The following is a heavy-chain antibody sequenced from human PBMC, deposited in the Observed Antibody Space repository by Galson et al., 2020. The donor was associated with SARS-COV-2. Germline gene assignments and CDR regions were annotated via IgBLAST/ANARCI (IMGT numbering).Heavy chain of an antibody. J-gene: IGHJ4*02. CDR1: GFTFSSYE. CDR3: ARENQYYDILTGYSIQPVD. Sequence: GESLKISCAASGFTFSSYEVNWVRQAPGKGLEWVSYISSSGSTIYYADSVKGRFTISRDNAKNSLYLQMNSLRAEDTAVYYCARENQYYDILTGYSIQPVDWGQGTLVTVSS. D-gene: IGHD3-9*01. V-gene: IGHV3-48*03. CDR2: ISSSGSTI.